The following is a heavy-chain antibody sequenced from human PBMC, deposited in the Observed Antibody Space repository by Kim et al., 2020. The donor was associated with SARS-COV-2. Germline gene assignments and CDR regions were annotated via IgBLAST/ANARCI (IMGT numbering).Heavy chain of an antibody. V-gene: IGHV3-73*01. D-gene: IGHD1-7*01. CDR1: GFTFSDSP. J-gene: IGHJ3*01. CDR3: TLIPGTTLVFFAAF. CDR2: ITSKVYSYAT. Sequence: SLRLSCAASGFTFSDSPIHWFRQASGPFLEWFSRITSKVYSYATSYAASVKGRFTISRDASERTAYLQLHRLNTSDTAFSYCTLIPGTTLVFFAAF.